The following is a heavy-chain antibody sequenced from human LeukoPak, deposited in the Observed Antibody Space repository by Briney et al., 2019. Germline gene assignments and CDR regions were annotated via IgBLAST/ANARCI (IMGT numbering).Heavy chain of an antibody. V-gene: IGHV1-2*02. CDR3: ARDLVGATNLDY. Sequence: GASVNVSCKASGYTFTGYYMHWVRQAPGQGLEWMGWINPNSGGTNYAQKFQGRVTMTRDTSISTAYMELSRLRSDDTAVYYCARDLVGATNLDYWGQGTLVTVSS. J-gene: IGHJ4*02. CDR2: INPNSGGT. CDR1: GYTFTGYY. D-gene: IGHD1-26*01.